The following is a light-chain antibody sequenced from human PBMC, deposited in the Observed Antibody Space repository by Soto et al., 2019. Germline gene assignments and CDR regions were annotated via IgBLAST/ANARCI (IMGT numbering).Light chain of an antibody. CDR2: EGS. Sequence: QSALTQPASVSGSPGQSITISCTGTRRDVGSSNLVYWYQQHPGKAPKPMIYEGSKRPSVVSNRFSGSKSGNTASLTISGFPAEDSAHDYFCSSAGGSHLVVFVGGTKVTVL. J-gene: IGLJ2*01. V-gene: IGLV2-23*01. CDR1: RRDVGSSNL. CDR3: CSSAGGSHLVV.